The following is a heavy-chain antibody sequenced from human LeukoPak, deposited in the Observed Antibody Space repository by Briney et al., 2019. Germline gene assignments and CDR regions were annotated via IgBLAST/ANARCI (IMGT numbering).Heavy chain of an antibody. Sequence: MAGGSLRLSCAASGFTFSDYYMSWIRQAPGKGLEWVSYISSSGSTIYYADSVKGRFTISRDNAKNSLYLQMNSLRAEDTAVYYCARDLGIVVVPAASRGYDYWGQGTLVTVSS. J-gene: IGHJ4*02. V-gene: IGHV3-11*01. CDR1: GFTFSDYY. CDR2: ISSSGSTI. D-gene: IGHD2-2*01. CDR3: ARDLGIVVVPAASRGYDY.